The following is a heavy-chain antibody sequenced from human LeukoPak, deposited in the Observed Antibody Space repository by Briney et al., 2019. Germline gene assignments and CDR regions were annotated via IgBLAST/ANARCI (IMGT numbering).Heavy chain of an antibody. CDR3: AKSRGVAGFDY. V-gene: IGHV3-23*01. D-gene: IGHD6-19*01. J-gene: IGHJ4*02. CDR2: ISGSGDST. Sequence: GGSLRLSCAASGFTFSNYGMSWVRQAPGKGLEWVSAISGSGDSTYYADSVKGRFTISRDNSKNTLYLQMNSLRAEDTAVYYCAKSRGVAGFDYWGQGTLVTVSS. CDR1: GFTFSNYG.